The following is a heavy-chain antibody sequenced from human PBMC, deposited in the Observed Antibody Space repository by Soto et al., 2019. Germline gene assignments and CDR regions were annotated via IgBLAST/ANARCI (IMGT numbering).Heavy chain of an antibody. CDR1: GYTFTSYA. D-gene: IGHD2-8*01. J-gene: IGHJ4*02. CDR3: ARSESGYCTNGVCYPYFDY. CDR2: INAGNGNT. V-gene: IGHV1-3*01. Sequence: QVPLVQSGAEVKKPGASVKVSCKASGYTFTSYAMHWVRQAPGQRLEWMGWINAGNGNTKYSQKFQGRVTITRDTSASTAYMELSSLRSDDTAVYYCARSESGYCTNGVCYPYFDYWGQGTLVTVSS.